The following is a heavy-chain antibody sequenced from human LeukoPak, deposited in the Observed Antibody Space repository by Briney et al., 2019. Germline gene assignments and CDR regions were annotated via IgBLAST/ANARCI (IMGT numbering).Heavy chain of an antibody. V-gene: IGHV4-59*01. D-gene: IGHD6-13*01. CDR1: GGSISSYY. Sequence: SETLSLTCSVSGGSISSYYWSWIRQPPGKGLEWIGYIYYSGSTNYNPSLKSRVTISVDTSKNQFSLKLSSVTAADTAVYYCARAGYSSSIAAFDIWGQGTMVTVSS. CDR3: ARAGYSSSIAAFDI. J-gene: IGHJ3*02. CDR2: IYYSGST.